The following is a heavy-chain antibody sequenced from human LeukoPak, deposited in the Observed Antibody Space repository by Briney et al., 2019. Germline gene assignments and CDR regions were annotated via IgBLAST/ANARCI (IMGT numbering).Heavy chain of an antibody. CDR1: GFTFSSYA. J-gene: IGHJ6*03. CDR2: ISGSGGST. V-gene: IGHV3-23*01. Sequence: GGSLRLSCAASGFTFSSYAMSWVRQAPGKGVEWVSAISGSGGSTYYADSVKGRFTISRDNSKNTLYLQMNSLRAEDTAVYYCARELEFELPYPSPHYHHYYYLDVWGKGTPVIVSS. CDR3: ARELEFELPYPSPHYHHYYYLDV. D-gene: IGHD2-2*02.